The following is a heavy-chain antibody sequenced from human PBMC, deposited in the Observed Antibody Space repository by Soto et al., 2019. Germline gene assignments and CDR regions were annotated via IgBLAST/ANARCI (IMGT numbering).Heavy chain of an antibody. CDR1: GFSFGGYN. D-gene: IGHD3-16*01. Sequence: EVQLVESGGGLVQPGGSLRLSCAASGFSFGGYNMNWVRQAPGKGLEWVSHITSGLTTHYADFVQGRFTISRDNAKNSLYLEMNDLRDEDTAVSYCARDSSHGVTIGGLDSWGQGTLVTVSS. CDR2: ITSGLTT. J-gene: IGHJ4*02. V-gene: IGHV3-48*02. CDR3: ARDSSHGVTIGGLDS.